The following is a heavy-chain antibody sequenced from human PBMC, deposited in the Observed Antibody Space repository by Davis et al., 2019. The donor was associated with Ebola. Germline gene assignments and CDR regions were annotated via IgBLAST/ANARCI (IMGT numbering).Heavy chain of an antibody. D-gene: IGHD3-10*01. CDR3: ATRGL. J-gene: IGHJ4*02. V-gene: IGHV3-53*01. Sequence: PGGSLRLSCSVSGYTVGSDFMIWARQAPGKGLEWLSMRHGRSGIFYADSVRGRFTISADTSKNTLYLQMNSLRVDDTAVYYCATRGLWGQGTLVTVSS. CDR1: GYTVGSDF. CDR2: RHGRSGI.